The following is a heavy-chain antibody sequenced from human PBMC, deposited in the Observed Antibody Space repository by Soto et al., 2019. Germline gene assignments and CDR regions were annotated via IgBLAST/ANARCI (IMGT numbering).Heavy chain of an antibody. J-gene: IGHJ4*02. V-gene: IGHV4-34*01. CDR2: INHSGST. D-gene: IGHD3-16*02. Sequence: PSETLSLTCAVYGGSFSGYYWSWIRQPPGKGREWIGEINHSGSTNYNPSLKSRVTISVDTSKNQFSLKLSSVTAADTAVYYCARGKLSDYVWGSYRYHFDYWGQGTVVTVSS. CDR3: ARGKLSDYVWGSYRYHFDY. CDR1: GGSFSGYY.